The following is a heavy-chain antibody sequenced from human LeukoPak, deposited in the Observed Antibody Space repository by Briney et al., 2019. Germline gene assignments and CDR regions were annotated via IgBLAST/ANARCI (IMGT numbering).Heavy chain of an antibody. CDR1: GLTVSRKF. CDR2: IYDDGST. CDR3: ASCGNDCDPRETAWVDFLH. J-gene: IGHJ1*01. D-gene: IGHD2-21*02. V-gene: IGHV3-66*01. Sequence: GGSLRLSCVVSGLTVSRKFMNWVRQAPGKGLEWVSGIYDDGSTFYADSVKGRFSISRDTSRNTLSLQMSSLRAEDTAVYFCASCGNDCDPRETAWVDFLHWGQGTLVTVSS.